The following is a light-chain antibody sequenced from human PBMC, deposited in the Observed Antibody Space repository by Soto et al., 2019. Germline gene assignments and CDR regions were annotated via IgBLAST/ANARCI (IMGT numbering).Light chain of an antibody. CDR3: STWDNSLNGVV. Sequence: QSVLTQPPSASGTPGQRVIISCSGSSSNIGTNIVSWYQQFPGTAPKLLIYTNDQRPSGVPDRFSGSKSGTSASLAIGEIQSEDEADYYCSTWDNSLNGVVFGGGTKLTVL. J-gene: IGLJ2*01. CDR1: SSNIGTNI. CDR2: TND. V-gene: IGLV1-44*01.